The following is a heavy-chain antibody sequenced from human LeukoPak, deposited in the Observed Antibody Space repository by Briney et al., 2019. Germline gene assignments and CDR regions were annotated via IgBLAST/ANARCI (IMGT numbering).Heavy chain of an antibody. J-gene: IGHJ3*02. CDR1: GFTFSSYA. CDR2: FSLTSNDI. CDR3: ARGDTSLQRNDALDI. Sequence: SGGSLRLSCAASGFTFSSYAMNWVRQAPGKGLEWVSSFSLTSNDIYYAASVRGRFIISRDNAKNLLSLQMNSLRAEDTALYYCARGDTSLQRNDALDIWGQGTMVSVSS. D-gene: IGHD2/OR15-2a*01. V-gene: IGHV3-21*01.